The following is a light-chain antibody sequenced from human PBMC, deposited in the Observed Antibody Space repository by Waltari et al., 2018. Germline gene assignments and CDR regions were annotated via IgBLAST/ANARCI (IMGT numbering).Light chain of an antibody. CDR2: CAS. J-gene: IGKJ2*01. CDR3: QQYNNSPPYT. CDR1: QSVSSN. Sequence: EIVMTQSPATLSVSPGERATVSCRASQSVSSNLAWYQQKPGQAPRLLIYCASTRATGIPARFSGSGSGTEFTLTISSMQSEDFAVYYCQQYNNSPPYTFGQGTKLEIK. V-gene: IGKV3-15*01.